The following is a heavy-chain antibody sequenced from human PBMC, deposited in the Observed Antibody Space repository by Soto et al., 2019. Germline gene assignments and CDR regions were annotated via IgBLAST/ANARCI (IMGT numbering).Heavy chain of an antibody. Sequence: PSETLSLTCTVSGGSISSGGYYWSWIRQHPGKGLEWIGYIYYSGSTYYNPSLKSRVTISVDNSNNTLYLQMSSLRVDDTAVYYCARPENSNSWGNGPDYWGQGTLVTVSS. V-gene: IGHV4-31*03. CDR1: GGSISSGGYY. J-gene: IGHJ4*02. CDR2: IYYSGST. D-gene: IGHD6-6*01. CDR3: ARPENSNSWGNGPDY.